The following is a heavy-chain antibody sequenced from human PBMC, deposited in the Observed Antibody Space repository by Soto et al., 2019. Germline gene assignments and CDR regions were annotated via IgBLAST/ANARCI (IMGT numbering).Heavy chain of an antibody. CDR2: ISFDENNK. V-gene: IGHV3-30-3*01. CDR1: GFAFSSHT. J-gene: IGHJ4*02. Sequence: GGSLRLSCAASGFAFSSHTIHWVRQAPGKGLEWVAVISFDENNKYYADSVKGRFTISRDNSKNTLYLQMNSLRVEDTAVYYCARDGVPSYFDYWGQGTLVTVSS. CDR3: ARDGVPSYFDY. D-gene: IGHD3-16*01.